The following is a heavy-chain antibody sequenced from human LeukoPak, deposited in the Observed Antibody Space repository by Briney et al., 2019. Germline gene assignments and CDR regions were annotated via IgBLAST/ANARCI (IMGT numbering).Heavy chain of an antibody. CDR3: ARLGGAYDFWSGYLQTYNWFDP. Sequence: SVKVSCKASGYTFIGYYLHWVRQAPGQGLEWMGGIIPIFGTANYAQKFQGRVTITADESTSTAYMELSSLRSEDTAVYYCARLGGAYDFWSGYLQTYNWFDPWGQGTLVTVSS. D-gene: IGHD3-3*01. J-gene: IGHJ5*02. V-gene: IGHV1-69*13. CDR2: IIPIFGTA. CDR1: GYTFIGYY.